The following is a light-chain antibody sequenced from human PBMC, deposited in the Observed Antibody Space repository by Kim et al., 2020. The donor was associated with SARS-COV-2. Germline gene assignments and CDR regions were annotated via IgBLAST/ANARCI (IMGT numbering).Light chain of an antibody. CDR1: RSVLYPSKTKNH. V-gene: IGKV4-1*01. CDR3: QQYYDIPWT. J-gene: IGKJ1*01. Sequence: AAATWKTSRSVLYPSKTKNHLDWCQQKTGQPHKLLISWAATRESGVPDRFSGSGSGTDFTLTISSLQAEDVAVYYCQQYYDIPWTFGQGTKVDIK. CDR2: WAA.